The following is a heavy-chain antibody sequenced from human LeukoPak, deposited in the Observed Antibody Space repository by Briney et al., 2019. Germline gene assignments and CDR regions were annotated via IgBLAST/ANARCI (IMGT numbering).Heavy chain of an antibody. CDR3: ARDRWIVGATIDY. J-gene: IGHJ4*02. CDR2: ISYDGSNK. CDR1: GFTFSSYG. D-gene: IGHD1-26*01. Sequence: GRSLRLSCAASGFTFSSYGMHWVRQAPGKGLEWVAVISYDGSNKYYADSVKGRFTISRDNAKNSLYLQMNSLRAEDTAVYYCARDRWIVGATIDYWGQGALVTVSS. V-gene: IGHV3-30*03.